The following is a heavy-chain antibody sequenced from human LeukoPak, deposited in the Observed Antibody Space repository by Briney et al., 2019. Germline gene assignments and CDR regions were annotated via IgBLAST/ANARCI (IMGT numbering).Heavy chain of an antibody. CDR2: ISYDGSNK. Sequence: GGSLRLSCAASGFTFSSYGVHWVRQAPGKELEWVAVISYDGSNKYYADSVKGRFTISRGNSKNTLYLQMGSLRAEDMAVYYCARDSKASIAARRVDYYYYYMDVWGKGTTVTVSS. D-gene: IGHD6-6*01. V-gene: IGHV3-30*03. J-gene: IGHJ6*03. CDR3: ARDSKASIAARRVDYYYYYMDV. CDR1: GFTFSSYG.